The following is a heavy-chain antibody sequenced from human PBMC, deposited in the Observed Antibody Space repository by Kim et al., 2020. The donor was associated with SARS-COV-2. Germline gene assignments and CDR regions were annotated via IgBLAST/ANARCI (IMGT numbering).Heavy chain of an antibody. J-gene: IGHJ6*02. CDR2: ISYDGSNK. D-gene: IGHD2-15*01. Sequence: GGSLRLSCAASGFTFSSYAMHWVRQAPGKGLEWVAVISYDGSNKYYADSVKGRFTISRDNSKNTLYLQMNSLRAEDTAVYYCARDPSALVVVAATPVLHYGMDVWGQGTTVTVSS. CDR1: GFTFSSYA. CDR3: ARDPSALVVVAATPVLHYGMDV. V-gene: IGHV3-30*04.